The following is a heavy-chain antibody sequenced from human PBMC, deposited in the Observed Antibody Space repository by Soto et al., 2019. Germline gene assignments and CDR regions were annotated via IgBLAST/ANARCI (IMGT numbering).Heavy chain of an antibody. D-gene: IGHD3-22*01. CDR3: AMSRDSGYESSGGLDY. V-gene: IGHV1-46*01. Sequence: QVQLVQSGAEVKKPGASVKVSCKASGYTFTSYYMHWVRQAPGQGLEWMGIINPSGGSTSYAQKFQDRVTMTRDPSTSTVYMELSSLRSEDTAVYYRAMSRDSGYESSGGLDYWGQGTLVNVPS. J-gene: IGHJ4*02. CDR2: INPSGGST. CDR1: GYTFTSYY.